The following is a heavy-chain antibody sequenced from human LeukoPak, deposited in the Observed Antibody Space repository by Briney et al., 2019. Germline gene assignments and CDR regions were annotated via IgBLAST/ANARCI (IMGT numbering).Heavy chain of an antibody. V-gene: IGHV3-7*01. CDR2: IREDGSQK. J-gene: IGHJ4*02. CDR1: GFMSSTYW. D-gene: IGHD2-8*01. CDR3: ARGPTNGQAFDY. Sequence: GGSLRLSCAASGFMSSTYWMTWVRQVPGKGLEWVASIREDGSQKSSVDSVKGRFTISRDNAKTSLYLQMDSLRAEDTAVYWCARGPTNGQAFDYWGQGTLVSVSS.